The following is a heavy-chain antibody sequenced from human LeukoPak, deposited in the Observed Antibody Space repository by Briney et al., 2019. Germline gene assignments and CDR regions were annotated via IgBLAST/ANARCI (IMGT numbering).Heavy chain of an antibody. Sequence: GGSLRLSCAASGFTFSSYWMHWVRQAPGKGLVWVSRINSDGSSTSYADSVKGRFTISRDNAKNTLYLQMNSLRAEDTAVYYCARAGRYFDWLLSLDYWGQGTLVTVSS. D-gene: IGHD3-9*01. CDR2: INSDGSST. V-gene: IGHV3-74*01. CDR1: GFTFSSYW. CDR3: ARAGRYFDWLLSLDY. J-gene: IGHJ4*02.